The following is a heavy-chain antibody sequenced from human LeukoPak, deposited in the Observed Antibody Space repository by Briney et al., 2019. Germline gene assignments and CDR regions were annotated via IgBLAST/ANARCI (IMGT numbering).Heavy chain of an antibody. J-gene: IGHJ2*01. CDR3: ARIVLPYYYDTTALKGYFDL. CDR2: INRNGNT. CDR1: GGSFAGYY. Sequence: SETLSLTCAVYGGSFAGYYWSWIRQPPGKGLEWIGEINRNGNTNYNPSLKSRVTMSVDTSKKQFSLNLSSVTAADTAVYYCARIVLPYYYDTTALKGYFDLWGRGTLVTVSS. D-gene: IGHD3-22*01. V-gene: IGHV4-34*01.